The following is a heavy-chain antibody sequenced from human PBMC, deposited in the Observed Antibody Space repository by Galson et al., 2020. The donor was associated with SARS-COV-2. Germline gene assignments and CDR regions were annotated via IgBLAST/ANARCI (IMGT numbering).Heavy chain of an antibody. V-gene: IGHV3-33*01. CDR1: GFTFSSYG. Sequence: SCEASGFTFSSYGMHWVRQAPGKGLEGVAGIWHDASNKYYVDSVNGRFTISRDNSKNTLFLQMNSLRAEDTAVYYCARGGIMGGTIRGVFDIWGQGTVVTVSS. D-gene: IGHD1-26*01. CDR3: ARGGIMGGTIRGVFDI. CDR2: IWHDASNK. J-gene: IGHJ3*02.